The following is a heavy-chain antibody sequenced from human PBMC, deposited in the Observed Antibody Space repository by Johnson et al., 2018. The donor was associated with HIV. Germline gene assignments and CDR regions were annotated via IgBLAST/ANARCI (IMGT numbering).Heavy chain of an antibody. D-gene: IGHD3-10*01. CDR3: ARSRGPMRKDAFDS. CDR2: IKSKTDGGTT. CDR1: GFTLTNAW. V-gene: IGHV3-15*05. J-gene: IGHJ3*02. Sequence: VQLVESGGGLVKPGGSLRLSCAASGFTLTNAWMSWVRQAPVKGLEWVGRIKSKTDGGTTDYAAPVKGRFTISRDNDKNTLYLEMGSLRVEDMAVYYCARSRGPMRKDAFDSWGQGTKVTVSS.